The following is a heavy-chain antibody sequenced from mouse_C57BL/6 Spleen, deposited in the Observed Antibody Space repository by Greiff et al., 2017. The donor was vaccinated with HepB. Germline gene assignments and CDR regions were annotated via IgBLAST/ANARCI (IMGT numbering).Heavy chain of an antibody. CDR1: GYTFTSYW. D-gene: IGHD2-3*01. J-gene: IGHJ3*01. V-gene: IGHV1-69*01. Sequence: QVQLQQPGAELVMPGASVKLSCKASGYTFTSYWMHWVKQRPGQGLEWIGEIDPSDSYTNYNQKFKGKSTLTVDKSSSTAYMQLSSLTSEDSSVYYCARWDGYYLAYWGQGTLVTVSA. CDR3: ARWDGYYLAY. CDR2: IDPSDSYT.